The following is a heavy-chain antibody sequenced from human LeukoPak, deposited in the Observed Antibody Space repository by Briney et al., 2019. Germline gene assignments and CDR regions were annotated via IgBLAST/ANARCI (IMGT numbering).Heavy chain of an antibody. CDR3: ARGEPYYDFCSGYYDYYYMDV. CDR2: IYYSGST. Sequence: SETLSLTCTVSGGSLSSYYWSWIRQPPGKGLEWMGCIYYSGSTYYNPPLKSRVTISVDTSKNQFSLTLSSVTAADMAVYYCARGEPYYDFCSGYYDYYYMDVWGKGTTVTVSS. J-gene: IGHJ6*03. CDR1: GGSLSSYY. V-gene: IGHV4-59*12. D-gene: IGHD3-3*01.